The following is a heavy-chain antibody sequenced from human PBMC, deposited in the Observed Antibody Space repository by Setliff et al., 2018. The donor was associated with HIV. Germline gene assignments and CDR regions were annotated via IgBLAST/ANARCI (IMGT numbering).Heavy chain of an antibody. CDR1: GFTFSSAW. D-gene: IGHD3-10*01. CDR3: TSIGRDMVRGVIPDY. CDR2: IRSKPYGETT. J-gene: IGHJ4*02. Sequence: PGGSLRLSCAASGFTFSSAWMIWVRQAPGKGLEWVGFIRSKPYGETTHYASSVKGRFTISRDNSKSIAYLQMNSLKTGDTAVYYCTSIGRDMVRGVIPDYWGQGTLVTVSS. V-gene: IGHV3-49*04.